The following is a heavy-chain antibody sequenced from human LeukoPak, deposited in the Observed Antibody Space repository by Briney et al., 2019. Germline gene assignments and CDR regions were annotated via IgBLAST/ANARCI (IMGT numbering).Heavy chain of an antibody. CDR3: ARGDIVVVPAAIAYGMDV. CDR2: IYYSGST. J-gene: IGHJ6*04. CDR1: GGSISSYY. V-gene: IGHV4-59*01. D-gene: IGHD2-2*01. Sequence: SETLSLTCTVSGGSISSYYWSWIRQPPGKGLEWIGYIYYSGSTNYNPSLKSRVTISVDTSKNQFSLKLSSVTAADTAVYYCARGDIVVVPAAIAYGMDVWGKATTVTVSS.